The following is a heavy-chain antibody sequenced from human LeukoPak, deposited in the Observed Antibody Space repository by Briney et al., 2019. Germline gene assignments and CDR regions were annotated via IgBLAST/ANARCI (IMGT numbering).Heavy chain of an antibody. CDR2: ITSTSSTT. V-gene: IGHV3-11*01. D-gene: IGHD3-22*01. CDR1: GFTVSTNY. Sequence: PGGSLRLSCAASGFTVSTNYMSWVRQAPGKGLEWVSYITSTSSTTSYADSVKGRFTISRDNAKNSLYLQMNSLRAEDTAVYYCARDHGSYYYDTSAGWFDPWGQGTLVTVSS. CDR3: ARDHGSYYYDTSAGWFDP. J-gene: IGHJ5*02.